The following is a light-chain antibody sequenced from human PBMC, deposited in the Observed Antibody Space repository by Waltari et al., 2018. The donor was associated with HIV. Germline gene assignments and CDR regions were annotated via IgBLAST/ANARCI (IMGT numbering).Light chain of an antibody. V-gene: IGLV2-11*01. Sequence: QSALTQPHSVSGSPGQSLTISCTGTSSYVDTFVSWYQHHPGKAPKVIIYDVSKLPTGGPDLFSGSKSGNTAFLTISGLQAEDEADYHCCSHAGNLIFAFGTGTKVTVL. CDR1: SSYVDTF. CDR2: DVS. J-gene: IGLJ1*01. CDR3: CSHAGNLIFA.